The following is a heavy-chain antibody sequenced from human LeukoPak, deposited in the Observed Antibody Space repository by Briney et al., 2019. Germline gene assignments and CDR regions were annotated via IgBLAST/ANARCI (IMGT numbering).Heavy chain of an antibody. V-gene: IGHV3-43*02. CDR3: AKTGHYYGSGSYYPLVDY. CDR1: GFTFDDYA. D-gene: IGHD3-10*01. J-gene: IGHJ4*02. CDR2: ISGDGGST. Sequence: QSGGSLRLSCAASGFTFDDYAMHWVRQAPGKGLEWVSLISGDGGSTYYADSVKGRFTISRDNSKNSLYLQMNSLRTEDTALYYCAKTGHYYGSGSYYPLVDYWGQGTLVTVSS.